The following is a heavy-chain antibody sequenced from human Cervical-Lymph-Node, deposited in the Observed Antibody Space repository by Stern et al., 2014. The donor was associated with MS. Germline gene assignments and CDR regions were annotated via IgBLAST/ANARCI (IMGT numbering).Heavy chain of an antibody. CDR1: GFTFSAFG. CDR3: ARQYVNGQNCFDP. V-gene: IGHV3-33*01. D-gene: IGHD2-8*01. CDR2: IWYDGTSQ. J-gene: IGHJ5*02. Sequence: VQLVQSGGGLVKPGRSLRLSCTGSGFTFSAFGIHWVRQAPGKGLEWVAGIWYDGTSQYYRDSVKGRFTISRDNSKNTVYLQMNSLRVEDTAIFYCARQYVNGQNCFDPWGQGTLVTVSS.